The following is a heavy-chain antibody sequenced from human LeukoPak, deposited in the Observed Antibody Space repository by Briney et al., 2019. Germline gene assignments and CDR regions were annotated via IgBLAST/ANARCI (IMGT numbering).Heavy chain of an antibody. CDR2: IYSGGST. J-gene: IGHJ4*02. Sequence: GGSLRLSCAASGFTFSSYAMSWVRQAPGKGLEWVSVIYSGGSTNYADSVKGRFIISRDNSKNTVYLQMNSLRAEDTAVYYCARDLGGDDSLWGQGTLVTVSS. CDR1: GFTFSSYA. CDR3: ARDLGGDDSL. D-gene: IGHD2-21*02. V-gene: IGHV3-53*01.